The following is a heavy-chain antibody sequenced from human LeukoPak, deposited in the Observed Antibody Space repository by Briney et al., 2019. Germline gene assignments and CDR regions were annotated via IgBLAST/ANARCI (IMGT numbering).Heavy chain of an antibody. CDR3: ARHKYSSGWPPEGAFDI. J-gene: IGHJ3*02. CDR2: NSGST. CDR1: GGSIGSSSYY. D-gene: IGHD6-19*01. V-gene: IGHV4-39*01. Sequence: SETLSLTCTVSGGSIGSSSYYWGWIRQPPGKGLEWIGSNSGSTYYNPSLKSRVTISVDTSKNQFSLKLSSVTAADTAVYYCARHKYSSGWPPEGAFDIWGQGTMVTVSS.